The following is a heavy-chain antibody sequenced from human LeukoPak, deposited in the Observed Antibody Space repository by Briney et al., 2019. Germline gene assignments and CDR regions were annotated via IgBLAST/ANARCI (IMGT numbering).Heavy chain of an antibody. D-gene: IGHD3-10*01. CDR1: GSHLSKYV. J-gene: IGHJ4*02. CDR3: TKGRVIPVTGIASTFDY. CDR2: MSSDRSNT. V-gene: IGHV3-30*18. Sequence: GSSLILSCLTTGSHLSKYVIDRFPPAPAKAIERVADMSSDRSNTLYAATLTRQSTISRDNYKNTMYLEMNSLGAEETAVYYCTKGRVIPVTGIASTFDYWGQGTLVTVSS.